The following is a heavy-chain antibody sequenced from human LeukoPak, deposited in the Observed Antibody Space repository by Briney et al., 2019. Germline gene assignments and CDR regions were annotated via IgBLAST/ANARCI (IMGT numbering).Heavy chain of an antibody. J-gene: IGHJ4*02. CDR3: AGENFEF. Sequence: GGSLRLSCAASGFTFSNYWMNWARQGPRQGQEWVANRKKDGSEKCYVDSVKGRFTISRDNAKNSLYLQMNSLRVEDTGVYFCAGENFEFWGQGTLVTVSS. V-gene: IGHV3-7*03. CDR1: GFTFSNYW. CDR2: RKKDGSEK.